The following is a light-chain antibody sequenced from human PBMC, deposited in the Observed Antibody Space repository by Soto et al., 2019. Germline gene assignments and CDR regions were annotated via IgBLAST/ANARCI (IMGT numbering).Light chain of an antibody. V-gene: IGKV1-5*03. CDR3: KQYNSYWT. Sequence: DIQMTQSPSTLSASVGDRVTITCRASQSISSWLAWYQQKPGKAPKLLIYKASSLESGVPSRFSGSGSGTEFTLTISSLQPDDFATYYGKQYNSYWTFGQGTKV. J-gene: IGKJ1*01. CDR1: QSISSW. CDR2: KAS.